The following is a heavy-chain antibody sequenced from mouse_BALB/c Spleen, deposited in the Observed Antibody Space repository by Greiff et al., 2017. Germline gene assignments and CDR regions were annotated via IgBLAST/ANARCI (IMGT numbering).Heavy chain of an antibody. CDR1: GYSITSDYA. CDR2: ISYSGST. V-gene: IGHV3-2*02. CDR3: ARTGTLDY. Sequence: EVKLVESGPGLVKPSQSLSLTCTVTGYSITSDYAWNWIRQFPGNKLEWMGYISYSGSTSYNPSLKSRISITRDTSKNQFFLQLNSVTTEDTATYYCARTGTLDYWGQGTTLTVSS. J-gene: IGHJ2*01. D-gene: IGHD4-1*01.